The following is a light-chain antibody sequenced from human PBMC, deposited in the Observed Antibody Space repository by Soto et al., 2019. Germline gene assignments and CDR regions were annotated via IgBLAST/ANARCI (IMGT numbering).Light chain of an antibody. CDR1: KRSRSSY. J-gene: IGKJ1*01. CDR2: GAY. V-gene: IGKV3-20*01. CDR3: DLCDRYPRT. Sequence: PGIVNMSPEERATLSCRAGKRSRSSYLGWYEQKPGQAPRLLSYGAYIRATGIPDRFSGSGAGTDFTLTIIRLVLEETAGYDVDLCDRYPRTVGLGTKVDI.